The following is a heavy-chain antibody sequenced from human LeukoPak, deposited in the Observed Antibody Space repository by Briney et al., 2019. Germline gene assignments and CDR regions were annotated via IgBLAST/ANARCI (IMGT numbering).Heavy chain of an antibody. CDR1: GFTFSSYW. J-gene: IGHJ4*02. V-gene: IGHV3-7*01. CDR3: ARDRGLSGYDLCDY. Sequence: GGSLRLSCAASGFTFSSYWMHWVRQVPGKGLEWVATIKHDGSEKHYVDSVEGRFTISRDNAMNSLYLQMNSLRAEDTAVYYCARDRGLSGYDLCDYWGQGTLVTVSS. CDR2: IKHDGSEK. D-gene: IGHD5-12*01.